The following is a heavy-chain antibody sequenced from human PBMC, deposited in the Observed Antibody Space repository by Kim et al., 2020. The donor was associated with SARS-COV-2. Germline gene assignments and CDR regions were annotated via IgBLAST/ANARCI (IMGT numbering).Heavy chain of an antibody. D-gene: IGHD5-12*01. CDR1: GASISSGGYY. V-gene: IGHV4-31*03. Sequence: SETLSLTCTVFGASISSGGYYWSWIRQHQGKGLEWIAYIDYSGSTDYNPSVKSRLIISLDKSKNQISLKLSSVTAADTAVYYCVRGRRDGYNYFDYWGQGTLVTVSS. CDR3: VRGRRDGYNYFDY. CDR2: IDYSGST. J-gene: IGHJ4*02.